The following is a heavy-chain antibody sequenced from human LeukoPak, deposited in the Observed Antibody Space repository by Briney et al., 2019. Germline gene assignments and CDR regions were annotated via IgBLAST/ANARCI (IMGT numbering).Heavy chain of an antibody. Sequence: GASVKVSCKASGYTFTSYAMNWVRQAPGQGLEWMGWINTNTGNPTYAQGFTGRFVFSLDTSVSTAYLQISSLKAEDTAVYYCARLMGKYDFWSGYLGSALDYWGQGTLVTVSS. CDR3: ARLMGKYDFWSGYLGSALDY. J-gene: IGHJ4*02. V-gene: IGHV7-4-1*02. CDR1: GYTFTSYA. CDR2: INTNTGNP. D-gene: IGHD3-3*01.